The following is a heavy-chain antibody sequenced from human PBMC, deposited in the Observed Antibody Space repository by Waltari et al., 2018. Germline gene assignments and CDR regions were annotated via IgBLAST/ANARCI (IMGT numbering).Heavy chain of an antibody. CDR3: VSGTANWFDP. CDR1: GGSLRGYY. V-gene: IGHV4-34*01. CDR2: INHSGSS. Sequence: QVQLQQWGAGLLKPSETLSLTCAVSGGSLRGYYWSWIRQSPVKGLEWIGEINHSGSSYYNPSLKSRVTISADVFKNQFSLELISVTAADTAVYYCVSGTANWFDPWGRGTLVTVSS. J-gene: IGHJ5*02.